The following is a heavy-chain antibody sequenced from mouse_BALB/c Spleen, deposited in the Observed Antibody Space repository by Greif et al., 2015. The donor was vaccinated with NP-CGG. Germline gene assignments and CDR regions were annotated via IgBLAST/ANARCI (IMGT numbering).Heavy chain of an antibody. CDR2: ISSGGSYT. V-gene: IGHV5-6*01. CDR1: GFTFSSYG. CDR3: ARRGPGYAMDY. Sequence: EVQRVESGGDLVKPGGSLKLSCAASGFTFSSYGMSWVRQTPDKRLEWVATISSGGSYTYYPDSVKGRFTISRDNAKNTLYLQMSSLKSEDTAMYYCARRGPGYAMDYWGQGTSVTVSS. J-gene: IGHJ4*01.